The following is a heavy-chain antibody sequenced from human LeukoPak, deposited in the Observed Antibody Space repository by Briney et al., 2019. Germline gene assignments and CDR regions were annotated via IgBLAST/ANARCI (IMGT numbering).Heavy chain of an antibody. Sequence: GGSLRLSCAASGFTFSSYAMSWVRQAPGKGLEWVSAISGSGGSTYYADSVKGRFTISRDNSKNTLYLQMNSLRAEDTAVYYCAKVLAGYYYDSSGYYWDYWGQGTLVTVSS. CDR3: AKVLAGYYYDSSGYYWDY. D-gene: IGHD3-22*01. CDR2: ISGSGGST. CDR1: GFTFSSYA. J-gene: IGHJ4*02. V-gene: IGHV3-23*01.